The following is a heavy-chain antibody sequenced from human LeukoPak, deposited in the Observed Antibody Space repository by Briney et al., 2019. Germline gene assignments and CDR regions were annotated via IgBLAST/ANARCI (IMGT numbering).Heavy chain of an antibody. V-gene: IGHV3-15*01. CDR3: TTASPINNYYASGSYPDY. CDR2: IKSKTDGGTT. CDR1: GFTFSSYE. Sequence: GGSLRLSCAASGFTFSSYEMNWVRQAPGKGLEWVGRIKSKTDGGTTDYAAPVKGRFTISRDDSKNTLYLQMNSLKTEDTAVYYCTTASPINNYYASGSYPDYWGQGTLVTVSS. D-gene: IGHD3-10*01. J-gene: IGHJ4*02.